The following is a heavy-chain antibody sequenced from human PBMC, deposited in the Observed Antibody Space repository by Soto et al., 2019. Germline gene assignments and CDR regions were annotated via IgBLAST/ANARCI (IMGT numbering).Heavy chain of an antibody. CDR1: GGTFSSYA. CDR2: IIPIFGTA. D-gene: IGHD1-1*01. Sequence: QVQLVQSGAEVKKPGSSVKVSCKASGGTFSSYAISWVRQAPGQGLEWMGGIIPIFGTANYAQKFQGRVTITADESTSTAYMELSSLRSEDTVVYYCARARDGYNSYYFDYWGQGTLVTVSS. J-gene: IGHJ4*02. V-gene: IGHV1-69*01. CDR3: ARARDGYNSYYFDY.